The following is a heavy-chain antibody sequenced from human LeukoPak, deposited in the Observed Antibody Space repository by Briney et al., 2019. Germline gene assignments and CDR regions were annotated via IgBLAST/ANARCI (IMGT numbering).Heavy chain of an antibody. V-gene: IGHV1-8*02. D-gene: IGHD3-16*01. CDR2: MNPNSGNT. CDR1: GYTFTSYD. J-gene: IGHJ5*02. Sequence: ASVKVSCKASGYTFTSYDINWVRQATGQGLEWMGWMNPNSGNTGYAQKFQGRVTMTRNTSISTAYMELSSLRSEDTAVYYCARAPSRRQMLRNWFDPWGQGTLVTVSS. CDR3: ARAPSRRQMLRNWFDP.